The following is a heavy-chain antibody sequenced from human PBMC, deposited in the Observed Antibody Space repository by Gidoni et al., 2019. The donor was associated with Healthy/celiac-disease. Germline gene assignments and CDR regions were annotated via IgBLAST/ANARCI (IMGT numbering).Heavy chain of an antibody. Sequence: EVQLLESGGGLVQPGGYLRLSCAASGFTFSSYAMSWVRQAPGKGLEWVSAISGSGGSTYYAASVKGRFTISRDNSKNTLYLQMNSLRAEDTAVYYCAKDHWSGDLYFDYWGQGTLVTVSS. J-gene: IGHJ4*02. CDR1: GFTFSSYA. V-gene: IGHV3-23*01. D-gene: IGHD2-21*01. CDR3: AKDHWSGDLYFDY. CDR2: ISGSGGST.